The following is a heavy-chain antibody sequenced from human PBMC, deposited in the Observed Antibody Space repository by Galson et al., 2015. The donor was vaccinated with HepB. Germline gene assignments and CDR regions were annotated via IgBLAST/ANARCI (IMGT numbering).Heavy chain of an antibody. CDR1: GFTASSNY. D-gene: IGHD3-22*01. J-gene: IGHJ3*02. Sequence: SLRPSCAASGFTASSNYMSWVRQAPGKGLEWVSIIYSSGTTKYADSVKGRFTISRDNSRNTLFLEMNSLRREDTAVYYCARYYDSTGRTPGGFDIWGQGTMVTVSS. V-gene: IGHV3-66*02. CDR2: IYSSGTT. CDR3: ARYYDSTGRTPGGFDI.